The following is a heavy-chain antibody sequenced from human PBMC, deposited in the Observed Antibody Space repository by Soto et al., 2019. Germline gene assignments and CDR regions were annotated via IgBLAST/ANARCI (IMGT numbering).Heavy chain of an antibody. V-gene: IGHV4-39*01. CDR2: IYYSGST. D-gene: IGHD4-4*01. J-gene: IGHJ5*02. CDR1: GGSISSSSYY. CDR3: ARGPRVYSNYRGNWFDP. Sequence: PSETLSLTCTVSGGSISSSSYYWGWIRQPPGKGLEWIGSIYYSGSTYYNPSLKSRVTISVDTSKNQFSLKLSSVTAADTAVYYCARGPRVYSNYRGNWFDPWGQGTLVTVSS.